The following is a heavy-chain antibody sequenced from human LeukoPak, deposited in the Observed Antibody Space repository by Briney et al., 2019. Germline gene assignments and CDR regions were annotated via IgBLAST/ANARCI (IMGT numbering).Heavy chain of an antibody. Sequence: TSETLSLTCDVSGYSISSGYYWSWVRQPPGKGLEWIGIIYHTGNTYYNPSLKSRVTISVDKSNNQFSLKLTSVTAADTAVYYCARDRVMQGVILDYWGQGTLVTVSS. CDR3: ARDRVMQGVILDY. CDR2: IYHTGNT. D-gene: IGHD3-10*01. J-gene: IGHJ4*02. CDR1: GYSISSGYY. V-gene: IGHV4-38-2*02.